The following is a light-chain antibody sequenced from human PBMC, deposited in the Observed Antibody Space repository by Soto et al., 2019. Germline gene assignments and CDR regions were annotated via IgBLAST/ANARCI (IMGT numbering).Light chain of an antibody. Sequence: DLQMTQSPSTLSASVGDRVTITCRASQTINSWLAWYQQKPGKAPKLLIYKASALRTGVPSRFSGRGSGTEFTLTISSLQPDDYATYYCQQYNSYSYTFGQGTKLEIK. J-gene: IGKJ2*01. CDR1: QTINSW. CDR2: KAS. CDR3: QQYNSYSYT. V-gene: IGKV1-5*03.